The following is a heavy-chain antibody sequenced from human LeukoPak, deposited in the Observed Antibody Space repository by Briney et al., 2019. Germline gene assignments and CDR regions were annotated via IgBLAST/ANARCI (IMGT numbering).Heavy chain of an antibody. Sequence: GRSLRLSCAASGFTFSSYAMHWVRQAPGKGLEWVAVISYDGSNKYYADSVKGRFTISRDNSKNTLYLQMNSLRAEDTAVYYCAREYDLVTGLDYWGQGTLVTVSS. D-gene: IGHD3-9*01. CDR1: GFTFSSYA. J-gene: IGHJ4*02. V-gene: IGHV3-30*04. CDR3: AREYDLVTGLDY. CDR2: ISYDGSNK.